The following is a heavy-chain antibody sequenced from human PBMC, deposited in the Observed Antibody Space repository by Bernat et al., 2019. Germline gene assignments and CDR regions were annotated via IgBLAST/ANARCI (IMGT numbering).Heavy chain of an antibody. CDR1: GFTFSSYG. D-gene: IGHD5-24*01. Sequence: QVQLVESGGGVVQPGGSLRLSCAASGFTFSSYGMHWVRQAPGKGLEWVAFIRYDGSNKYYADSVKGRFTISRDNSKNTLYLQMNSLRAEDTAVYYCAKCQAERWLQLPTGAWGQRTLVTVSS. CDR2: IRYDGSNK. J-gene: IGHJ4*02. CDR3: AKCQAERWLQLPTGA. V-gene: IGHV3-30*02.